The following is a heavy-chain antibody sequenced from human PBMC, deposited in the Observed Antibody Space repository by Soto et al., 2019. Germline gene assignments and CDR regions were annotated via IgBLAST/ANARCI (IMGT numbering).Heavy chain of an antibody. CDR2: ISAFNGDT. D-gene: IGHD6-25*01. CDR3: TREAGWQRMVPYD. J-gene: IGHJ4*02. CDR1: GYTFTIYG. Sequence: QVQLVQSGNEVKKPGASVNVSCKAFGYTFTIYGFSWVRQVPRQGLEWLGWISAFNGDTHYAQTMKGRLTVTTDTSTTTVHMELRSLTPADTAVYYCTREAGWQRMVPYDWGQGTLVTVS. V-gene: IGHV1-18*04.